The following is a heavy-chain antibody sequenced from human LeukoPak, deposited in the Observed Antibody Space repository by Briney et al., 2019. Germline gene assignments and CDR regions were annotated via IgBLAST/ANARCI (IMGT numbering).Heavy chain of an antibody. Sequence: PGGSLRLSCAASGFTFSSYSMNWVRQAPGKGVEWVSYISSSSSTIYYADSVKGRFTISRDNAKNSLYLQMNSLRAEDTAVYYCARVPMVRGAPFDYWGQGTLVTVSS. CDR3: ARVPMVRGAPFDY. J-gene: IGHJ4*02. V-gene: IGHV3-48*01. CDR2: ISSSSSTI. CDR1: GFTFSSYS. D-gene: IGHD3-10*01.